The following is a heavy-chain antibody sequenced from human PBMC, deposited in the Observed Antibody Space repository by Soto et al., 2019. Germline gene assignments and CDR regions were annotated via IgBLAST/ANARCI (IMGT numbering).Heavy chain of an antibody. CDR1: SDSMNSGGYY. Sequence: SETLSLTCSVSSDSMNSGGYYWSWIRQHPGKGLEWIGYIYSNGDTYYSPSLKSRVTISVDTSKDQFSLNLTSVTAADTAVYYCARRGGSSSGYYYYAMDDWGQGTTVTVSS. D-gene: IGHD6-6*01. J-gene: IGHJ6*02. CDR2: IYSNGDT. CDR3: ARRGGSSSGYYYYAMDD. V-gene: IGHV4-31*03.